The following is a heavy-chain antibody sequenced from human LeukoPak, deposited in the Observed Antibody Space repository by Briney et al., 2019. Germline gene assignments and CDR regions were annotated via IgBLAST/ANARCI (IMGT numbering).Heavy chain of an antibody. Sequence: GGSLRLSCAASGFTFSSYWMHWVRHAPGKGLVWVSYVHPDGSNTNYADSVKGRFTISRDNAKNTLYLQMNSLRAEDTAVYYCANRAGDVWGQGTTVTVSS. CDR2: VHPDGSNT. CDR3: ANRAGDV. D-gene: IGHD1-14*01. V-gene: IGHV3-74*01. J-gene: IGHJ6*02. CDR1: GFTFSSYW.